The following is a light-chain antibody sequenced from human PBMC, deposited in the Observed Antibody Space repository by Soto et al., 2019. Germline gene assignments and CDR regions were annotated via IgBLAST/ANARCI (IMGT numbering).Light chain of an antibody. Sequence: IQLTQSPSSLSASVGDRVTITCRASQGISSYLAWYQQKPGKAPQLLIYAASTLQSGVPSRFSGSGSGTDFTLTISSLQPEDSATYYCQQVNSYPLTFGGGTKVEIK. CDR1: QGISSY. CDR3: QQVNSYPLT. CDR2: AAS. J-gene: IGKJ4*01. V-gene: IGKV1-9*01.